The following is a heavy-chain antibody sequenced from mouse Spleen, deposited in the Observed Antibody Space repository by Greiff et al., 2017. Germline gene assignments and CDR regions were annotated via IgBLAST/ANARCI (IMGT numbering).Heavy chain of an antibody. CDR1: GFTFSSYA. Sequence: DVMLVESGEGLVKPGGSLKLSCAASGFTFSSYAMSWVRQTPEKRLEWVAYISSGGDYIYYADTVKGRFTISRDNARNTLYLQMSSLKSEDTAMYYCTRDRYGYDGAWFAYWGQGTLVTVSA. CDR2: ISSGGDYI. CDR3: TRDRYGYDGAWFAY. V-gene: IGHV5-9-1*02. D-gene: IGHD2-2*01. J-gene: IGHJ3*01.